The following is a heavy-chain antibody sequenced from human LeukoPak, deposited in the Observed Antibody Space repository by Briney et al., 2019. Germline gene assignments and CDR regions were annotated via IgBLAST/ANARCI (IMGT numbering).Heavy chain of an antibody. V-gene: IGHV1-69*05. Sequence: SVKVSCKASGGTFSSYAISWVRQAPGQGLEWMGRIILIFGTANYAQKFQGRVTITTDESTSTAYMELSSLRSEDTAVYYCARERVVGATTSCDYWGQGTLVTVSS. D-gene: IGHD1-26*01. CDR2: IILIFGTA. CDR3: ARERVVGATTSCDY. CDR1: GGTFSSYA. J-gene: IGHJ4*02.